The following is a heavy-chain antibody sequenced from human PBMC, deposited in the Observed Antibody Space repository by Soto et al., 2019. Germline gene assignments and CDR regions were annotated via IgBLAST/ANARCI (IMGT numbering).Heavy chain of an antibody. CDR2: MYHSGSS. D-gene: IGHD1-26*01. CDR1: GYSISSGYY. CDR3: VRDYSGSSFDY. V-gene: IGHV4-38-2*02. Sequence: ETLSLTCAGSGYSISSGYYWGWIRQPPGKGLEWIVSMYHSGSSDYNPSLKSRITISVDTSKNQFSLKLRSATAADTAVYYCVRDYSGSSFDYWGQGTLVTVYS. J-gene: IGHJ4*02.